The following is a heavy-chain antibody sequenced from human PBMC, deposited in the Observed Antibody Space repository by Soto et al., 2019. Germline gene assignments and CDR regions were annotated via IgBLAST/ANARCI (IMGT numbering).Heavy chain of an antibody. J-gene: IGHJ5*02. Sequence: HPGGSLRLSCAASGFTFSSYWMSWVRQAPGKGLEWVANIKQEGSEKYYVDSVKGRFTISRDNAKNSLYLQMDNLRAEDTALYYCAKASGGYGAGWFDPWGQGTLVTVSS. CDR3: AKASGGYGAGWFDP. CDR2: IKQEGSEK. V-gene: IGHV3-7*05. D-gene: IGHD5-12*01. CDR1: GFTFSSYW.